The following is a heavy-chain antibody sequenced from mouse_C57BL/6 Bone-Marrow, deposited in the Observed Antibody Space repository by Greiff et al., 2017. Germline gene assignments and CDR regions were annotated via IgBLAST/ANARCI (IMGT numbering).Heavy chain of an antibody. Sequence: QVQLQQPGAELVKPGASVKLSCKASGYTFTSYWMHWVKQRPGQGLEWIGMIHPNSGSTNYNEKFKGKATLTVDTSSSTAYMELHSLTSEDSAVYFCAREVDYGNYVWFAYWGQGTLVTVSA. CDR1: GYTFTSYW. CDR3: AREVDYGNYVWFAY. J-gene: IGHJ3*01. D-gene: IGHD2-1*01. V-gene: IGHV1-64*01. CDR2: IHPNSGST.